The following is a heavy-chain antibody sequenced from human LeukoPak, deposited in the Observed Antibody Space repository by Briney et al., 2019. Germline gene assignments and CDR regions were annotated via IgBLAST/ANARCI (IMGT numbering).Heavy chain of an antibody. V-gene: IGHV4-59*08. D-gene: IGHD2-21*02. CDR1: GGSISSYY. CDR3: ARLAYCGGDCYSGNWFDP. Sequence: SETLSLTCTVSGGSISSYYWSWIRQPPGKGLEWIGYIYYSGSTNYNPSLKSRVTISVDTSKNQFSLKLSSVTAADTAVHYCARLAYCGGDCYSGNWFDPWGQGTLVTVSS. CDR2: IYYSGST. J-gene: IGHJ5*02.